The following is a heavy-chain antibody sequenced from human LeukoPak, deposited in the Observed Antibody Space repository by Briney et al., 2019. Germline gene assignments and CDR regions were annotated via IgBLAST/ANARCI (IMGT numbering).Heavy chain of an antibody. CDR1: GDSISSYF. D-gene: IGHD2-2*01. CDR2: IYYSGST. Sequence: SSETLSLTCTVSGDSISSYFWSWIRQPPGKGLEFIGYIYYSGSTSYNPSLKSRVTISVDTSNNQFSLKLTSVTPADTAVYYCARVYCSSTSCPTNIDYWGRGILVTVSS. CDR3: ARVYCSSTSCPTNIDY. V-gene: IGHV4-59*01. J-gene: IGHJ4*02.